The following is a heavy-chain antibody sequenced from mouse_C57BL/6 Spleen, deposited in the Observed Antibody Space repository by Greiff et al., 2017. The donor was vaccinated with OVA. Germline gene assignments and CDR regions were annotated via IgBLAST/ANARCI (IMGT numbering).Heavy chain of an antibody. D-gene: IGHD1-1*01. V-gene: IGHV5-16*01. Sequence: VQLKESEGGLVQPGRSMKLSCTASGFTFSDYYMAWVRQVPEKGLEWVANINYDGSSTYYLDSLKSRFSISRDNAKNILYLQMSSLKSEDTATYYCARGYDYFDYWGQGTTLTVSS. CDR3: ARGYDYFDY. CDR2: INYDGSST. CDR1: GFTFSDYY. J-gene: IGHJ2*01.